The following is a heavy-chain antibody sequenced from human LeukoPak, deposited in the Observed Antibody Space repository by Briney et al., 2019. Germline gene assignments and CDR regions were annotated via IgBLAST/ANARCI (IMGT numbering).Heavy chain of an antibody. CDR3: TSGYFAADY. D-gene: IGHD3-9*01. CDR2: IYYSGST. CDR1: GGSISSSTYY. J-gene: IGHJ4*02. V-gene: IGHV4-39*01. Sequence: SETLSLTCTVSGGSISSSTYYWGWIRQPPGKGLEWIGSIYYSGSTYYNPALKSRVTIFVDTSKTQFSLKLDSVTAADTAVYYCTSGYFAADYWGQGTLVTVSS.